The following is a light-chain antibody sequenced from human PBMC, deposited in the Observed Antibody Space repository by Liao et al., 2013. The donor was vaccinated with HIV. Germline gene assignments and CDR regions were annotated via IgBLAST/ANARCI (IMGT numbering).Light chain of an antibody. CDR3: QSADSSGTSVV. V-gene: IGLV3-25*03. J-gene: IGLJ2*01. CDR2: YDK. Sequence: SYVLTQPPSVSVAPGKTAKIPCGGNDIGSKAVHWYQQKPGQAPVVVIYYDKNRPSGIPERFSGSSSGTTVTLTISGVQAEDEADYYCQSADSSGTSVVFGGGTKLTVL. CDR1: DIGSKA.